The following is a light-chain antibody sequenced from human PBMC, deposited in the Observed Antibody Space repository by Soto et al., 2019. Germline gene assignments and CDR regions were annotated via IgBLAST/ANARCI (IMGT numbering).Light chain of an antibody. CDR2: EVS. J-gene: IGLJ1*01. CDR1: SSDVGSYNL. V-gene: IGLV2-23*02. CDR3: CSYAGSSPPYV. Sequence: QSVLTQPASVSGSPGQSITISCTGTSSDVGSYNLVSWYQQHPGKAPKLMIYEVSKRPSGVSNRFSGSKSGNTASLTISGLQVEDEADYYCCSYAGSSPPYVFGTGTKVTAL.